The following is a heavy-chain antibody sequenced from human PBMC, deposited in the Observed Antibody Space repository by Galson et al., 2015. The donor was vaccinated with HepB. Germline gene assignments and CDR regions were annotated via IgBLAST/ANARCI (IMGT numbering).Heavy chain of an antibody. J-gene: IGHJ5*02. CDR2: INTDGSIT. CDR1: GFTFSNYW. V-gene: IGHV3-74*01. Sequence: SLRLSCAASGFTFSNYWMTWVRQAPGKGLVWVSRINTDGSITNYADSVKGRFTFSRDNAKNTLYLQMKSLRAEDTAVYYCARDRATPWGQGTLVTVSS. CDR3: ARDRATP. D-gene: IGHD3-10*01.